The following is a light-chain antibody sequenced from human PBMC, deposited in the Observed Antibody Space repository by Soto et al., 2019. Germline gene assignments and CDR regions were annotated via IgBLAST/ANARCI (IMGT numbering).Light chain of an antibody. Sequence: DIQMTQSPFSLSASLGDRVTITCRASQSISDYLNWYQQKPGKGPKLLIFAASSLQVGVPSRFSGRGSGTDFALTSSSLQPEDFATYFCQQSHSAPFTFGPGTTVDIK. CDR3: QQSHSAPFT. CDR2: AAS. J-gene: IGKJ3*01. CDR1: QSISDY. V-gene: IGKV1-39*01.